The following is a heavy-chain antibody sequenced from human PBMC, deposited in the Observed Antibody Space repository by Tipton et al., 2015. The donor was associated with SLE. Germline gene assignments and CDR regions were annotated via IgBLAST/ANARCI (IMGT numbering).Heavy chain of an antibody. CDR2: INSDGSTT. CDR3: AREVVVPAAIRDSYIMAV. J-gene: IGHJ6*01. V-gene: IGHV3-74*01. D-gene: IGHD2-2*01. Sequence: SLRLSCAASGFTFSSYWMHWVRQAPGKGLAWVSHINSDGSTTSYADSVKGRFTISSDNAKNTLYLQMNSLRAEDTAVYFCAREVVVPAAIRDSYIMAVWGQGTTVTVSS. CDR1: GFTFSSYW.